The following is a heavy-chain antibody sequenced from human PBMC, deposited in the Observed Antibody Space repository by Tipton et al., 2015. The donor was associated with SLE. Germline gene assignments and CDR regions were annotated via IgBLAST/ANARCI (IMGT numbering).Heavy chain of an antibody. CDR2: IYYSGST. CDR3: ARDREGWFMVRGVSAFDI. D-gene: IGHD3-10*01. J-gene: IGHJ3*02. CDR1: GGSISSSSYY. V-gene: IGHV4-39*07. Sequence: TLSLTCTVSGGSISSSSYYWGWIRQPPGKGLEWIGSIYYSGSTYYNPSLKSRVTISVDTSKNQFSLKLSSVTAADTAVYYCARDREGWFMVRGVSAFDIWGQGTMVTVSS.